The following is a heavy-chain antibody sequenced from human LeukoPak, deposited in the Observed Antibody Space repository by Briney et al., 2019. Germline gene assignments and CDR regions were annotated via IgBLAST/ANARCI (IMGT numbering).Heavy chain of an antibody. J-gene: IGHJ3*02. CDR2: IWYDGSNK. CDR1: GFTFSSYG. D-gene: IGHD5-18*01. V-gene: IGHV3-33*01. Sequence: PGGSLRLSCAASGFTFSSYGMPWVRQAPGKGLEWVAVIWYDGSNKYYADSVKGRFTISRDNSKNTLYLQMNSLRAEDTAVYYCASAKLWLSAFDIWGQGTMVTVTS. CDR3: ASAKLWLSAFDI.